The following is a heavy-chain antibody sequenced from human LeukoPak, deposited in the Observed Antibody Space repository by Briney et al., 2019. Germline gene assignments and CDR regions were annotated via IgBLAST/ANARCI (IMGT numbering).Heavy chain of an antibody. Sequence: VASVKVSCKASGYTFTSYDINWVRQATGQGLEWMGWMNPNSGNTGYAQKFQGRVTMTRNTSISTAYMELSSLRSEDTAVYYCARGVGWGRAGTTAEFDYWGQGTLVTVSS. CDR2: MNPNSGNT. CDR3: ARGVGWGRAGTTAEFDY. V-gene: IGHV1-8*01. CDR1: GYTFTSYD. J-gene: IGHJ4*02. D-gene: IGHD3-10*01.